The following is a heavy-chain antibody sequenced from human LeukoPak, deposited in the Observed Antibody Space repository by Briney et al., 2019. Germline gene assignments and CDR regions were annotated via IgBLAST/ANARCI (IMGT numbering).Heavy chain of an antibody. D-gene: IGHD2-21*02. CDR3: AKDAARGLLSNWFDP. J-gene: IGHJ5*02. V-gene: IGHV3-9*01. Sequence: PGGSLRLSCAASGFTFDDYAMHWVRQAPGKGLEWVSGISWNSGSIGYADSVKGRFTIPRDNAKNSLYLQMNSLRAEDTALYYCAKDAARGLLSNWFDPWGQGTLVTVSS. CDR2: ISWNSGSI. CDR1: GFTFDDYA.